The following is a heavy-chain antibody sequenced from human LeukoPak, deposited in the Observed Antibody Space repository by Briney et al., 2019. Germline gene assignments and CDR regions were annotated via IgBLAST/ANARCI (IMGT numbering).Heavy chain of an antibody. CDR1: GGSISSSSYY. D-gene: IGHD1-26*01. CDR2: IYYSGST. J-gene: IGHJ3*02. CDR3: ATSGSYLQGDAFDI. Sequence: PSETLSLTCTVSGGSISSSSYYWGWIRQPPGKGLEWIGSIYYSGSTYYNPSLKSRVTISVDTSKNQFSLKLSSVTAADTAVYYCATSGSYLQGDAFDIWGQGTMVTVSS. V-gene: IGHV4-39*07.